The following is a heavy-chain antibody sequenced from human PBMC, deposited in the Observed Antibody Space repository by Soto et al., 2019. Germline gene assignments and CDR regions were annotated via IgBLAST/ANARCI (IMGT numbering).Heavy chain of an antibody. CDR2: IYPDDSDI. D-gene: IGHD3-9*01. CDR3: ARHRAYYYILTAELPVSYFDF. Sequence: PGESLKISCKASGYSFTTYWIGWVRQMPGRGLEWMGIIYPDDSDIRYSPSFRGQVTISADKSISTAYLQWSSLKASDTAIYYCARHRAYYYILTAELPVSYFDFWGQGTLVTVSS. V-gene: IGHV5-51*01. J-gene: IGHJ4*02. CDR1: GYSFTTYW.